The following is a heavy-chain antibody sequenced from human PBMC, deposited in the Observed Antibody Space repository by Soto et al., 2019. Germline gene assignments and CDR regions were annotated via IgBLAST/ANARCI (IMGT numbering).Heavy chain of an antibody. CDR2: INPKSGGT. D-gene: IGHD1-26*01. J-gene: IGHJ4*02. CDR1: GDTFTVYD. CDR3: ARDLAKGGGSAGCDY. V-gene: IGHV1-2*02. Sequence: QVQLVQSGAEVKKPGASVNVSCKASGDTFTVYDMHWVRQAPGQGLEWMGWINPKSGGTMYPQKFQGRVTRTWDTSISTAYRALTRLRSHDPAVYYCARDLAKGGGSAGCDYWGQGTLVTVSS.